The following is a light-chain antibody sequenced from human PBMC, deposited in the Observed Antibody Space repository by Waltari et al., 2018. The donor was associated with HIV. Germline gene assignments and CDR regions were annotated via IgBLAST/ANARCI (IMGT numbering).Light chain of an antibody. J-gene: IGLJ2*01. Sequence: QSVLTQPPSFSGAPGQRVTISCTGNSSTIRADHDVHRYRQLPGTAPKFLIYCNNFRPSGVPDRFSGSKSVTSASLVITGLQADDEAVYYCHCTDSSLMGPVVFGGGTKLTVL. CDR3: HCTDSSLMGPVV. CDR2: CNN. CDR1: SSTIRADHD. V-gene: IGLV1-40*01.